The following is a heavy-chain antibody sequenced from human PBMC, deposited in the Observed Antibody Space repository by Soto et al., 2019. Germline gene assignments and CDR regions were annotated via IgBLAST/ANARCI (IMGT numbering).Heavy chain of an antibody. V-gene: IGHV1-69*06. CDR3: ARGGLPIFGVVITIGPFLSGSYHRSPPTYYYYGMEV. J-gene: IGHJ6*02. Sequence: SVKVSCKASGGAFSSYAISWVRQAPGQGLEWMGGIIPIFGTANYAQKFQGRVTITADKSTSTAYMELSSLRSEDTAVYYCARGGLPIFGVVITIGPFLSGSYHRSPPTYYYYGMEVWGQGTTVTVSS. CDR2: IIPIFGTA. D-gene: IGHD3-3*01. CDR1: GGAFSSYA.